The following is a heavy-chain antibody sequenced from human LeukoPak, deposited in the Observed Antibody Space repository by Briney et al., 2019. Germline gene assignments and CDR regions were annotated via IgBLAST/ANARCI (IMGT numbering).Heavy chain of an antibody. J-gene: IGHJ4*02. CDR3: ARVGSGLTYYERSLDY. V-gene: IGHV3-74*01. D-gene: IGHD3-22*01. CDR2: ITSDGSST. Sequence: PGGSLRLSCAASGFTFNNYWMHWVRQAPGTGLVWVSRITSDGSSTSYADSVKGRFTIYRDKAKNTLYPQMNSLRAEDTAVYCCARVGSGLTYYERSLDYWGQGTLVTVSS. CDR1: GFTFNNYW.